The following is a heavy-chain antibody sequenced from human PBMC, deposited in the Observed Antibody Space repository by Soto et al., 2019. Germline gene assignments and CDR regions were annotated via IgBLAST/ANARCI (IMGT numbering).Heavy chain of an antibody. D-gene: IGHD2-15*01. J-gene: IGHJ6*02. CDR3: ARLRYCSGGSCYGMDV. CDR2: IYPGDSDT. CDR1: GYSFTSYW. V-gene: IGHV5-51*01. Sequence: GESLKISCQGSGYSFTSYWIGWVRQMPGKGLEWMGIIYPGDSDTRYSPSFQGQVTISADKSISTAYLQWSSLKASDTAMYYCARLRYCSGGSCYGMDVWGQGTTVTVSS.